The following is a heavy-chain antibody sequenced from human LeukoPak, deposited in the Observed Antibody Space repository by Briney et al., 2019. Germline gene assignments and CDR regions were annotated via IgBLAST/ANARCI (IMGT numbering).Heavy chain of an antibody. CDR2: TVFDRGNT. CDR3: AADPYPSADDFWLFDL. J-gene: IGHJ5*02. CDR1: GFIFSISA. V-gene: IGHV1-58*01. Sequence: SVEVSCKTSGFIFSISAVQWVRQARGQRLEWIGWTVFDRGNTKSAQKFQERVTITRDFSTNTVSMELSSLTSEDTALYYCAADPYPSADDFWLFDLWGQGTLVTVSS. D-gene: IGHD3-3*01.